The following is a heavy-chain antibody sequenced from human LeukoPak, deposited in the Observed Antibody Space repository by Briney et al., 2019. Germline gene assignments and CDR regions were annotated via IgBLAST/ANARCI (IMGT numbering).Heavy chain of an antibody. CDR2: IIPIFGAA. Sequence: ASVKVSCKASGGTFGSYAISWVRQAPGQGLEWMGGIIPIFGAANYAQKFQGRVTITTDESTSTSYMELSSLRSEDTAVYYCARELAYCSTTSCYLAYWGQGTLVTVSS. D-gene: IGHD2-2*01. V-gene: IGHV1-69*05. J-gene: IGHJ4*02. CDR3: ARELAYCSTTSCYLAY. CDR1: GGTFGSYA.